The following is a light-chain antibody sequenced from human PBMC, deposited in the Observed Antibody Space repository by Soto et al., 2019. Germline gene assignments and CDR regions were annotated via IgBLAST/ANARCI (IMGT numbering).Light chain of an antibody. V-gene: IGKV3-20*01. Sequence: DIVLTQSPGTLSLSPGERVTLSCRASQSVSSSFLAWYQQRPGQAPRLLIHGVSSRATGIPDRFSGSGSGTDFTLTINRLEPEDFALYFCQQYGSAPFTFGPGTKLEIK. J-gene: IGKJ3*01. CDR1: QSVSSSF. CDR2: GVS. CDR3: QQYGSAPFT.